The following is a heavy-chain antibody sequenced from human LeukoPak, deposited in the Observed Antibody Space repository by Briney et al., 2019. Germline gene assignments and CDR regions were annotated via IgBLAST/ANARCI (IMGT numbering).Heavy chain of an antibody. CDR2: ISYSGST. V-gene: IGHV4-59*01. J-gene: IGHJ4*02. CDR3: ARGMGGPDY. CDR1: GGSISSYY. Sequence: NPSETLSLTCTVSGGSISSYYWSWIRQPPGKGLEWIGYISYSGSTNYNPSLKSRVTMSVDTSKNQFSLKLSSVTAADTAVYYCARGMGGPDYWGQGTLVTVSS. D-gene: IGHD2-15*01.